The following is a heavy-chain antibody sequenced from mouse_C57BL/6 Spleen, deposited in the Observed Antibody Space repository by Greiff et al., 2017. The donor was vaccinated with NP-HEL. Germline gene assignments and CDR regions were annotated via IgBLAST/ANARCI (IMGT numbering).Heavy chain of an antibody. V-gene: IGHV1-52*01. D-gene: IGHD4-1*01. CDR1: GYTFTSYW. CDR3: ASGKDAMDY. Sequence: QVQLKQPGAELVRPGSSVKLSCKASGYTFTSYWMHWVKQRPIQGLEWIGNIDPSDSETHYNQKFKDKATLTVDKSSSTAYMQLSSLTSEDSAVYYCASGKDAMDYWGQGTSVTVSS. J-gene: IGHJ4*01. CDR2: IDPSDSET.